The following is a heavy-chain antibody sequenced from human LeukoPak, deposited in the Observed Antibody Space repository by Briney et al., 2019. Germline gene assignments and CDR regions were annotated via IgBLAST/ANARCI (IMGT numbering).Heavy chain of an antibody. Sequence: EGSLRLSCAASGFTFDDYAMHWVRQAPGMGLEWVSLISGDSDYTYYADSVKGRFTISRDNSKNSLYLQMNTLRTEDNALYYCAKGHGSRTEDFECWGQGTLVTVSS. CDR1: GFTFDDYA. J-gene: IGHJ4*02. CDR2: ISGDSDYT. D-gene: IGHD3-10*01. CDR3: AKGHGSRTEDFEC. V-gene: IGHV3-43*02.